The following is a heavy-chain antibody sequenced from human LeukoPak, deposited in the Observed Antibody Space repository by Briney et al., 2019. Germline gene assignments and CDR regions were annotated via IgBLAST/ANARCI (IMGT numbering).Heavy chain of an antibody. J-gene: IGHJ4*02. CDR2: FYTGGST. D-gene: IGHD6-6*01. Sequence: SETLSLTCTVSGGSIGSGTYYWTWLRQPAGKGLEWIGRFYTGGSTNYNPSLRSRVSISLDMSKNQFSLKMSSVTAADTAVYYCARQNLEYSSSSGFDYWGQGTLVTVSS. V-gene: IGHV4-61*02. CDR3: ARQNLEYSSSSGFDY. CDR1: GGSIGSGTYY.